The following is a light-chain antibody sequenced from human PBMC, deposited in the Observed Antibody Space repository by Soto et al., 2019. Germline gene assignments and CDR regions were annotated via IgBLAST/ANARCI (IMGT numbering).Light chain of an antibody. J-gene: IGLJ3*02. CDR1: SSNIGAGYD. Sequence: QSVLTQPPSVSGAPGQRVTISCTRSSSNIGAGYDVHWYQQLPGTAPKLLIYGNSNRPSGVPDRFSGSKSGTSASLAITGLQDEDEADYFCQSYDSSLTVWVFGGGTKLTVL. V-gene: IGLV1-40*01. CDR2: GNS. CDR3: QSYDSSLTVWV.